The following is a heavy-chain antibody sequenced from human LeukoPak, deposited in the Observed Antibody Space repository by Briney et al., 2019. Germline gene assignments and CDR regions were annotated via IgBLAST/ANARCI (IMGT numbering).Heavy chain of an antibody. CDR2: ISPYNGNS. CDR1: DYTFTSSG. CDR3: ARSFWCSYSSSCELAY. Sequence: GASVKVSCKTSDYTFTSSGISWVRQAPGQGLEWMGWISPYNGNSNYAQKFQGRVTMTTDTSTSTAYMELRSLRSDDTAVYYCARSFWCSYSSSCELAYWGQGTLVTVSS. D-gene: IGHD6-13*01. V-gene: IGHV1-18*01. J-gene: IGHJ4*02.